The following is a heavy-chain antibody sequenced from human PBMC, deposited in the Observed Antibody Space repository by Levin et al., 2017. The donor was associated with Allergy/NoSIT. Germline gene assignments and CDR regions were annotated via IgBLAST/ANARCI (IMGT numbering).Heavy chain of an antibody. J-gene: IGHJ6*02. CDR3: AAEGTPGFWSGYSRPYDYGMDV. CDR1: GFTFTSSA. D-gene: IGHD3-3*01. Sequence: KISCKASGFTFTSSAVQWVRQARGQRLEWIGWIVVGSGNTNYAQKFQERVTITRDMSTSTAYMELSSLRSEDTAVYYCAAEGTPGFWSGYSRPYDYGMDVWGQGTTVTVSS. V-gene: IGHV1-58*01. CDR2: IVVGSGNT.